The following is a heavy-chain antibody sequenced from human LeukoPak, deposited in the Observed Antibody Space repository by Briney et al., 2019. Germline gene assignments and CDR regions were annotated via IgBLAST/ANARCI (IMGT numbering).Heavy chain of an antibody. V-gene: IGHV3-48*02. J-gene: IGHJ4*02. CDR1: GFTFSSYS. CDR2: ISSSSSTI. D-gene: IGHD3-22*01. Sequence: QSGGSLTLSCAASGFTFSSYSMKWVRQAPGKGLEWVLYISSSSSTIYYADSVKGPFTISRDNAKNSLYLKMNSLRDEDTDVYDCASDFGRHSNDYDSSGKLESGDYWGQGTLVTVSS. CDR3: ASDFGRHSNDYDSSGKLESGDY.